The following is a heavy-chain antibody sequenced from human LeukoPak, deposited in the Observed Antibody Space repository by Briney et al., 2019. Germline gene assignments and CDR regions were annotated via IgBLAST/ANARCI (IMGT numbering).Heavy chain of an antibody. J-gene: IGHJ4*02. CDR2: ISYSGTT. CDR3: ARDSLWTVAGTWFDY. CDR1: GGAISGYY. V-gene: IGHV4-59*01. D-gene: IGHD6-19*01. Sequence: PSETLSLTCTVPGGAISGYYWSWIRRPPGKGLEWIGYISYSGTTHSNPSLNSRVTISVDTSKNQFSLKLSSVTAADTAMYYCARDSLWTVAGTWFDYWGQGTLVTVSS.